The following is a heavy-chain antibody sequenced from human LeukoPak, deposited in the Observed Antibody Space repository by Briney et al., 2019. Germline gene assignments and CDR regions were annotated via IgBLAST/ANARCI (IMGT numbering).Heavy chain of an antibody. J-gene: IGHJ6*03. CDR2: ISSGGSTV. V-gene: IGHV3-48*03. CDR3: AKFKTRHYYYYYMDV. CDR1: GLTIRSYE. Sequence: PGGSLRLSCAASGLTIRSYEMNWVRQAPGKGLEWVSYISSGGSTVYYADSVKGRFTISRDNSKNTLYLQMNSLRAEDTAVYYCAKFKTRHYYYYYMDVWGKGTTVTVSS.